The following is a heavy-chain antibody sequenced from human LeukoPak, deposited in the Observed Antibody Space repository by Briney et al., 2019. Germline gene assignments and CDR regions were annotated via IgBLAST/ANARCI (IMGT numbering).Heavy chain of an antibody. CDR3: AIGTYSSGWYGSWEYYFDY. J-gene: IGHJ4*02. CDR2: IRYDGSNK. CDR1: GYTFSSYP. D-gene: IGHD6-19*01. Sequence: GGSLRLSCAASGYTFSSYPMHWVRQAPGKGLEWVAFIRYDGSNKYYADSVKGRFTISRDNSKNTLYLQMNSLRAEDTAVYYCAIGTYSSGWYGSWEYYFDYWGQGTLVTVSS. V-gene: IGHV3-30*02.